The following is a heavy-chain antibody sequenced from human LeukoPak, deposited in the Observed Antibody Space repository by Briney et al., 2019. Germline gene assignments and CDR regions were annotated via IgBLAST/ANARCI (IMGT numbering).Heavy chain of an antibody. J-gene: IGHJ6*02. CDR3: ARPRVSYCNGGSCYSYYYYGMDV. V-gene: IGHV3-48*01. Sequence: QRWGSLRLSCAASGFTFSSYTMNWVRQAPGKGLEWVSYISSSSSAIYYADSVKGRFTISRDNAKNSLYLQMNSLRAEDTAVYYCARPRVSYCNGGSCYSYYYYGMDVWGQGTMVTVSS. D-gene: IGHD2-15*01. CDR2: ISSSSSAI. CDR1: GFTFSSYT.